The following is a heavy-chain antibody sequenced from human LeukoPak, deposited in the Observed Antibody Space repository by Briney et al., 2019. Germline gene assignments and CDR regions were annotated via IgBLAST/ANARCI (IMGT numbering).Heavy chain of an antibody. CDR3: AKDKGSGSFRYYYYGMDV. Sequence: GGSLRLSCAASGFTFSDYYMSWIRQAPRKGLEWVSYISSSGTTIYYADSVKGRFTVSRDNTKDSLYLQMTSLRAEDTALYYCAKDKGSGSFRYYYYGMDVWGQGTTVTVS. J-gene: IGHJ6*02. V-gene: IGHV3-11*01. CDR2: ISSSGTTI. D-gene: IGHD5-12*01. CDR1: GFTFSDYY.